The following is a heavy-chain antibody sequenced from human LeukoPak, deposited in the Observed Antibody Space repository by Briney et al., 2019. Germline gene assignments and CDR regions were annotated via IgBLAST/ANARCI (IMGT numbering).Heavy chain of an antibody. CDR3: ARAPYYYDSSGYVFDY. CDR1: GFTVSSNY. Sequence: GGSLRLSCAASGFTVSSNYMSWVRQAPGKGLEWVSVIYSGGSTYYADSVKGRFTISRDNSKNTLYLQMNSLRAEDTAVYYCARAPYYYDSSGYVFDYWGQGTLVTVSS. D-gene: IGHD3-22*01. V-gene: IGHV3-53*01. J-gene: IGHJ4*02. CDR2: IYSGGST.